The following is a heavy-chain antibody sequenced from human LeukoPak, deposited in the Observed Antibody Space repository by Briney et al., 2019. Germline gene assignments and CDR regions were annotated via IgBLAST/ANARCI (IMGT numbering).Heavy chain of an antibody. V-gene: IGHV3-48*03. Sequence: GGSLRLSCAASGFTFSTYEMNWVRQAPGKGLEWVSYISSSGYTIYHADSVKGRFTISRDNSKNTLYLQMNSLRAEDTAVYYCAKAPYCSGGSCYYFDYWGQGTLVTVSS. CDR1: GFTFSTYE. CDR2: ISSSGYTI. D-gene: IGHD2-15*01. J-gene: IGHJ4*02. CDR3: AKAPYCSGGSCYYFDY.